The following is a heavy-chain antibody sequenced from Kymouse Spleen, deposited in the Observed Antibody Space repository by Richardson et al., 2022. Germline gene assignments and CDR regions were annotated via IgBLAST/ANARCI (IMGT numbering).Heavy chain of an antibody. J-gene: IGHJ6*02. CDR3: AREAPYYYGWNYYYYYGMDV. CDR2: INWNGGST. Sequence: EVQLVESGGGVVRPGGSLRLSCAASGFTFDDYGMSWVRQAPGKGLEWVSGINWNGGSTGYADSVKGRFTISRDNAKNSLYLQMNSLRAEDTALYYCAREAPYYYGWNYYYYYGMDVWGQGTTVTVSS. D-gene: IGHD3-10*01. V-gene: IGHV3-20*d01. CDR1: GFTFDDYG.